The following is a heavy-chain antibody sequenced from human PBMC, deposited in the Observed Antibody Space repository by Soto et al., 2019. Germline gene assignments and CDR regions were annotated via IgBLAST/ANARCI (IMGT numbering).Heavy chain of an antibody. Sequence: EVQLVESGGGLVQPGGSLRLSCAASGFNLTNYWMHWVRQAPGKGLVWGSRINSNGRSITYADSVKGRFTISRDNDTNTLYLQMNSLRAEDTAVYYCARGGAARAYYYYGMDVWGPGTTVTVSS. CDR3: ARGGAARAYYYYGMDV. V-gene: IGHV3-74*01. J-gene: IGHJ6*02. CDR1: GFNLTNYW. CDR2: INSNGRSI. D-gene: IGHD6-13*01.